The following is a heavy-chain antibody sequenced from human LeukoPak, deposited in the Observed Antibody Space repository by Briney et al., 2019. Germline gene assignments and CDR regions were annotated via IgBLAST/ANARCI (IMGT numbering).Heavy chain of an antibody. V-gene: IGHV1-46*01. CDR3: ARDLARRIVGATPAY. J-gene: IGHJ4*02. D-gene: IGHD1-26*01. CDR1: GYIFTSNY. CDR2: IYPRDGST. Sequence: ASVKVSCKASGYIFTSNYIHWVRQAPGQGLEWMGMIYPRDGSTSYAQRFQDRVIVTRDTSTSTVHMELSGLRSEDTAVYYCARDLARRIVGATPAYWGQGTLVTVSS.